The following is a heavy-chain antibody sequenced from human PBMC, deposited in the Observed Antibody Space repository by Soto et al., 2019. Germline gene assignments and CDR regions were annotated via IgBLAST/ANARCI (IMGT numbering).Heavy chain of an antibody. CDR1: GFTFRSYG. V-gene: IGHV3-33*01. D-gene: IGHD6-13*01. J-gene: IGHJ4*02. Sequence: ESGGGVVQPGRSLRLSCAASGFTFRSYGMHWVRQAPGKGLEWVAVIWYDGSNKYYADSVKGRFTISRDNSKNTLYLQMNSLRAEDTAVYYCARDLGYSSSWYKYWGQGTLVTVSS. CDR2: IWYDGSNK. CDR3: ARDLGYSSSWYKY.